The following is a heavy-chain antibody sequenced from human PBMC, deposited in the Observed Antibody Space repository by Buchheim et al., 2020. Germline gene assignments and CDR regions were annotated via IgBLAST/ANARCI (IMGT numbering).Heavy chain of an antibody. Sequence: QVQLVESGGGVVQPGRSLRLSCAASGFTFSSHAMHWVRQPPGKGLEWVAIISYDGSYKDYPDSVKGRSTVSRDNFQNTLFLQMNSLRAEDTAVYYCGAEVGSREFDNWGQGTL. J-gene: IGHJ4*02. CDR2: ISYDGSYK. V-gene: IGHV3-30*03. CDR1: GFTFSSHA. D-gene: IGHD2-2*01. CDR3: GAEVGSREFDN.